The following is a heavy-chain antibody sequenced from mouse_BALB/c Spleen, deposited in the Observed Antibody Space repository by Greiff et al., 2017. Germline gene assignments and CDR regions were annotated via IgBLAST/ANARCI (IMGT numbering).Heavy chain of an antibody. Sequence: LVESGGGLVKPGGSLKLSCAASGFTFSSYAMSWVRQSPEKRLEWVAEISSGGSYTYYPDTVTGRFTISRDNAKNTLYLGMSSLRAEDRAMYDCARREDDYDWALFAWWGRGSLVGVSA. D-gene: IGHD2-4*01. J-gene: IGHJ3*01. CDR2: ISSGGSYT. CDR1: GFTFSSYA. V-gene: IGHV5-9-4*01. CDR3: ARREDDYDWALFAW.